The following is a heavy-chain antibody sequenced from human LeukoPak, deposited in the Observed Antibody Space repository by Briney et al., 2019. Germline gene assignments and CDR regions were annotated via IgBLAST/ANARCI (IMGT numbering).Heavy chain of an antibody. CDR1: GYTFTSYG. V-gene: IGHV1-18*01. CDR2: ISAYNGNT. J-gene: IGHJ6*02. Sequence: GASVKVSCKASGYTFTSYGISWVRQAPGQGREWRGWISAYNGNTNYAQKLQGRVTMTTDTSTSTAYMELRSLRSDDTAVYYCARDLLAGNYYYYGMDVWGQGTTVTVSS. CDR3: ARDLLAGNYYYYGMDV. D-gene: IGHD6-19*01.